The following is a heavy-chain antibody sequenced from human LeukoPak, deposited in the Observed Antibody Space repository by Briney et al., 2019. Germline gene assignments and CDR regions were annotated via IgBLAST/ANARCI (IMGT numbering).Heavy chain of an antibody. CDR3: AKEVLYSSWVSFDS. CDR1: GFSFHGYS. D-gene: IGHD5-12*01. V-gene: IGHV3-43*01. J-gene: IGHJ4*02. Sequence: PGGSLRLSCAASGFSFHGYSMHWVRHAPGKGLEWVSLINRDSSSTFYADSVKGRFTISRDNSRNTLYLQMNRLRTEDTAFYYCAKEVLYSSWVSFDSWGQGTLVTVSS. CDR2: INRDSSST.